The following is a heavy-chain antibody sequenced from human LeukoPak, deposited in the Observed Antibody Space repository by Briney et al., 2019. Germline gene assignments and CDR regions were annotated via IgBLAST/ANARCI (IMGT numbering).Heavy chain of an antibody. J-gene: IGHJ4*02. CDR1: GFTFSSYA. Sequence: GRSLRLSCAASGFTFSSYAMHWVRQAPGKGLEWVAVISYDGSNKYYADSVKGRFTISRGNSKNTLYLQMNSLRAEDTAVYYCARADIVVVPAAMGFDYWGQGTLDTVSS. V-gene: IGHV3-30-3*01. CDR2: ISYDGSNK. D-gene: IGHD2-2*01. CDR3: ARADIVVVPAAMGFDY.